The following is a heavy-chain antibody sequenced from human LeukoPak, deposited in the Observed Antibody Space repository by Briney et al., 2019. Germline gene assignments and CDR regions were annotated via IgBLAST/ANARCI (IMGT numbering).Heavy chain of an antibody. D-gene: IGHD5-12*01. Sequence: KPSETLSLTCAVYGGSFSGFYWSWIRQPPGKGLEWIGDINHSGSTNYNASLTSRVTILIDTSKNQFSLILSSVTAADTAVYYCARDGSGYGWLDPWGQGTLVTVSS. J-gene: IGHJ5*02. V-gene: IGHV4-34*01. CDR2: INHSGST. CDR3: ARDGSGYGWLDP. CDR1: GGSFSGFY.